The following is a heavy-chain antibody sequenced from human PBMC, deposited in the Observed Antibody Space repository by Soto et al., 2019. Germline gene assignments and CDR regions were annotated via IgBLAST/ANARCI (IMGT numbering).Heavy chain of an antibody. V-gene: IGHV3-23*01. CDR3: AKDLNKSRGGSSYTGYYFDY. Sequence: GESLKISCAASGFTFSSYAMSWVRQAPGKGLEWVSAISGSGGSTYYADSVKGRFTISRDNSKNTLYLQMNSLRAEDTAVYYCAKDLNKSRGGSSYTGYYFDYWGQGTLVTVSS. J-gene: IGHJ4*02. CDR2: ISGSGGST. CDR1: GFTFSSYA. D-gene: IGHD2-2*02.